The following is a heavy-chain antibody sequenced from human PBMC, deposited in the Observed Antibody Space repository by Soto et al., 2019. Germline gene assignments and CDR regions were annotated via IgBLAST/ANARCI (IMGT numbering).Heavy chain of an antibody. Sequence: GGSLRLSCTASGFTVGDYAMSWFRQAPGKGLEWVGFIRSKAYGGTTEYAASVKGRFTISRDDSKSIAYLQMNSLKTEDTAVYYCTRVRSKYYFDYWGQGTLVTVSS. J-gene: IGHJ4*02. CDR1: GFTVGDYA. CDR2: IRSKAYGGTT. CDR3: TRVRSKYYFDY. V-gene: IGHV3-49*03. D-gene: IGHD6-13*01.